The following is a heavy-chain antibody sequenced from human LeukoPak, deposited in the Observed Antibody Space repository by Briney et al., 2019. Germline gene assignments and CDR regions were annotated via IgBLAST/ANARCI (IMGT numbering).Heavy chain of an antibody. Sequence: TSETLSLTCAVYGGSFSGYYWRWIRQPPGKGLEWIGEINHSGSTNYNPSLKSRVTISVDTSKNQFSLKLSSVTAADTAVYYCARGQFTFWYFDLWGRGTLVTVSS. CDR2: INHSGST. D-gene: IGHD3-16*01. J-gene: IGHJ2*01. V-gene: IGHV4-34*01. CDR1: GGSFSGYY. CDR3: ARGQFTFWYFDL.